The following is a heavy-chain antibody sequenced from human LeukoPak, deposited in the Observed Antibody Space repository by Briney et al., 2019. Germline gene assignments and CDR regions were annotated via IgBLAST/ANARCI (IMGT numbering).Heavy chain of an antibody. V-gene: IGHV3-23*01. Sequence: GGSLRLSCAASGFTFSDHAMTWVRQAPGKGLEWVSAISGGGHSTYYADSVRGRFTISRDNSRNTLSLQMNRLSAEDTAFYYCAKGGSSWSRFDYWGQGTLVTVS. D-gene: IGHD6-13*01. CDR2: ISGGGHST. CDR3: AKGGSSWSRFDY. CDR1: GFTFSDHA. J-gene: IGHJ4*02.